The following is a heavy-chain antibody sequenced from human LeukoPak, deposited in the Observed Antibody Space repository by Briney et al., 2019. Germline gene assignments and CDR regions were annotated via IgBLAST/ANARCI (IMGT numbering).Heavy chain of an antibody. CDR2: INHSGST. V-gene: IGHV4-34*01. J-gene: IGHJ4*02. CDR1: GGSFSGYY. D-gene: IGHD4-17*01. CDR3: ARRGTTVTFFDY. Sequence: SETLSLTCAVYGGSFSGYYWSWIRQPPEKGLEWIGEINHSGSTNYNPSLKSRVTISVDTSKNQFSLKLSSVTAADTAVYYCARRGTTVTFFDYWGQGTLVTVSS.